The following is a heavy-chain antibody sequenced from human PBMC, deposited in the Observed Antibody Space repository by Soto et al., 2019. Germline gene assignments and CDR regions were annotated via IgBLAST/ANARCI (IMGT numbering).Heavy chain of an antibody. D-gene: IGHD3-3*01. CDR3: AREGPALTYDFWSGYYDGDYYYYSYMDV. CDR1: GYTFTGYY. J-gene: IGHJ6*03. CDR2: INPNSGGT. V-gene: IGHV1-2*04. Sequence: GASVKVSCKASGYTFTGYYMHWVRQAPGQGLEWMGWINPNSGGTNYAQKFQGWVTMTRDTSISTAYMELSRLRSDDTAVYYCAREGPALTYDFWSGYYDGDYYYYSYMDVWGKGTTVTVSS.